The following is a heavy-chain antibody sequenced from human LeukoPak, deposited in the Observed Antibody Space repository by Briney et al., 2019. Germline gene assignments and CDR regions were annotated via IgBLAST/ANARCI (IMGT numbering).Heavy chain of an antibody. CDR3: AKDGYYYDSSGHSRDYFDY. V-gene: IGHV3-23*01. CDR1: GFTFSSYG. J-gene: IGHJ4*02. Sequence: PGGSLRLSCAASGFTFSSYGMSWVRQAPGKGLEWVSAISGSGGSTYYADSVKGRFTISRDNSKNTLYLQMNSLRAEDTAVYYCAKDGYYYDSSGHSRDYFDYWGQGTLVTVSS. D-gene: IGHD3-22*01. CDR2: ISGSGGST.